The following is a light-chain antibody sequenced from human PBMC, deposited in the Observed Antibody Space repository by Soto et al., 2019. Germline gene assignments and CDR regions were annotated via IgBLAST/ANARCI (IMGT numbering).Light chain of an antibody. CDR2: VAS. CDR1: QSISRY. V-gene: IGKV1-39*01. Sequence: DIQMTQSPSSLSASVGDRVTITCRASQSISRYLNWYQQKPGKAPNLLIYVASSLQSEVPSRFSGSGSGTDFSLTSTSVQPEDFATYYCQQIYGTPITFGQGTRLEIK. J-gene: IGKJ5*01. CDR3: QQIYGTPIT.